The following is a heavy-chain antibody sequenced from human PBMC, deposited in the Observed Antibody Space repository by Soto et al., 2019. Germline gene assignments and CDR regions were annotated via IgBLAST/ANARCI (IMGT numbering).Heavy chain of an antibody. J-gene: IGHJ5*02. Sequence: VQLVESGGGLVQPGGSLRLSCAASGFTFSSYSMNWVRQAPGKGLEWVSYISDSSSVIHYADSVKGRFTISRDNAKNSLYLQMSSLRDEDTAVYYCARGTLEYCGGSCYSGVDPWGQGTLVTVSS. CDR3: ARGTLEYCGGSCYSGVDP. D-gene: IGHD2-15*01. V-gene: IGHV3-48*02. CDR2: ISDSSSVI. CDR1: GFTFSSYS.